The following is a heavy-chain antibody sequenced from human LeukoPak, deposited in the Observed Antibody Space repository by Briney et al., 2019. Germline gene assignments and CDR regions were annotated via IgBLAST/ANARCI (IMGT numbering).Heavy chain of an antibody. CDR1: GYTVTGYY. CDR2: IIPILGIA. V-gene: IGHV1-69*02. Sequence: SVKVSCKASGYTVTGYYMHWVRQAPGQGLEWMGRIIPILGIANYAQKFQGRVTITADKSTSTAYMELSSLRSEDTAVYYCASPAESGYYYFDYWGQGTLVTVSS. J-gene: IGHJ4*02. D-gene: IGHD3-22*01. CDR3: ASPAESGYYYFDY.